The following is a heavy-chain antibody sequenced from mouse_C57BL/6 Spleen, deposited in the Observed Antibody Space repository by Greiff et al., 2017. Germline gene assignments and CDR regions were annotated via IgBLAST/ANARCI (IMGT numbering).Heavy chain of an antibody. V-gene: IGHV5-16*01. J-gene: IGHJ1*03. CDR2: INYDGSST. CDR3: AIDRGYYDYGNGYVDV. CDR1: GFTFSDYY. Sequence: DVKLVESEGGLVQPGSSMKLSCTASGFTFSDYYMAWVRQVPEKGLEWVANINYDGSSTYYLDSLKSRFIISRDNAKNILYLQMSSLKSEDTATYYCAIDRGYYDYGNGYVDVWGTGTTVTVSS. D-gene: IGHD2-4*01.